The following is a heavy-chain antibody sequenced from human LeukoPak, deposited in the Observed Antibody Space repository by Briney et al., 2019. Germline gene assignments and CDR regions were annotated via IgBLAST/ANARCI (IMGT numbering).Heavy chain of an antibody. V-gene: IGHV1-69*01. CDR3: ARSEVRGRITMVRGVITFDY. Sequence: ASVKVSCKASGGTFSSYAISWVRQAPGRGLEWMGGIIPIFGTANYAQKFQGRVTITADESTSTAYMELSSLRSEDTAVYYCARSEVRGRITMVRGVITFDYWGQGTLVTVSS. J-gene: IGHJ4*02. D-gene: IGHD3-10*01. CDR2: IIPIFGTA. CDR1: GGTFSSYA.